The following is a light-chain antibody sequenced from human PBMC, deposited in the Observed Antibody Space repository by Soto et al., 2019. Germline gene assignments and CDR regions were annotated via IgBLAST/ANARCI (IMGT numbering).Light chain of an antibody. J-gene: IGKJ2*01. CDR1: QGLVYSDGYTY. CDR3: MQGTHWPYT. CDR2: RVS. Sequence: DVVLTQSPLSLPVTPGQAASISCRSSQGLVYSDGYTYLNWFHQRPGQSPRRLIYRVSIRDSGVPDRFSGSGSGTDFTLKISSVEAEDVGVYYCMQGTHWPYTFGQGTRLEIK. V-gene: IGKV2-30*01.